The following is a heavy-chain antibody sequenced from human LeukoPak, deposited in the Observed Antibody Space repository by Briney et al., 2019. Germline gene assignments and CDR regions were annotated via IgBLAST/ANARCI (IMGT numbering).Heavy chain of an antibody. V-gene: IGHV4-61*02. J-gene: IGHJ3*02. CDR1: GGSISSGSYY. CDR2: IYTSGST. CDR3: ARVPGYYYDSSGYYHDAFDI. D-gene: IGHD3-22*01. Sequence: SETLSLTCTVSGGSISSGSYYWSWIRQPAGKGLEWIGRIYTSGSTNYNPSLKSRVTISVDTSKNQFSLKLSSVTAADTAVYYCARVPGYYYDSSGYYHDAFDIWGQGTMVTVSS.